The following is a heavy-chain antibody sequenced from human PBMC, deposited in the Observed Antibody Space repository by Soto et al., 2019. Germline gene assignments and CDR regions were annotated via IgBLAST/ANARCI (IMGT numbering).Heavy chain of an antibody. D-gene: IGHD3-10*01. CDR1: GYTFTNYH. Sequence: QVQLVQSGAEVKKPGASVSVSCKASGYTFTNYHFSWVRQAPGQGLEWMGWIRAYNGDTKYVEKFQGRVTMTTETSTTTADLELRSLTSDDTAVYYCARVGTFGEDYWGQGSLVTVSS. CDR3: ARVGTFGEDY. CDR2: IRAYNGDT. V-gene: IGHV1-18*01. J-gene: IGHJ4*02.